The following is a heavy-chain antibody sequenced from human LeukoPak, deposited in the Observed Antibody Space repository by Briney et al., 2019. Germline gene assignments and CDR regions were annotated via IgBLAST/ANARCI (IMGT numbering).Heavy chain of an antibody. D-gene: IGHD6-13*01. CDR1: GGSFSGYY. CDR3: ARGLSAAPPGRY. Sequence: SETLSLTCAVYGGSFSGYYWSWIRRPPGKGLEWIGEINHSGSTNYNPPLKSRVTISVDTSKNQFSLKLSSVTAADTAVCYCARGLSAAPPGRYWGQGTLVTVSS. J-gene: IGHJ4*02. V-gene: IGHV4-34*01. CDR2: INHSGST.